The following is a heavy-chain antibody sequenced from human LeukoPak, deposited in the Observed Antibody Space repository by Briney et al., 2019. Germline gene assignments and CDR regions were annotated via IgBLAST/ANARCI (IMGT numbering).Heavy chain of an antibody. CDR1: GFTFSSYA. CDR3: ARSLLRYFDYTDY. D-gene: IGHD3-9*01. V-gene: IGHV3-64D*09. CDR2: ISSNGGST. J-gene: IGHJ4*02. Sequence: HAGGSLRLSCSASGFTFSSYAMHWVRQAPGKGLEYVSAISSNGGSTYYADSVKGRFTISRDNSKNTLYLQMSSLRAEDTAVYYCARSLLRYFDYTDYWGQGTLVTVSS.